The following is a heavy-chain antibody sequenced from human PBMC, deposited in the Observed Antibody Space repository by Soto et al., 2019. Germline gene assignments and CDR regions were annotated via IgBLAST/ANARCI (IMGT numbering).Heavy chain of an antibody. CDR1: GYRFTSYW. CDR2: IYPGDSDT. J-gene: IGHJ3*02. D-gene: IGHD1-1*01. CDR3: ASSSGSCAFDI. V-gene: IGHV5-51*01. Sequence: GESLKTSCRGSGYRFTSYWIEWVRQMPGKGLEWMGIIYPGDSDTRYSPYFQGQVTILADKSISPTYLQWSSLKASDTAMYYCASSSGSCAFDIWGQGTIVTVSS.